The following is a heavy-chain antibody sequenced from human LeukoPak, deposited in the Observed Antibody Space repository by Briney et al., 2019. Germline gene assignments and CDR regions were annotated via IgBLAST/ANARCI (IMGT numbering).Heavy chain of an antibody. V-gene: IGHV1-18*01. D-gene: IGHD5-18*01. Sequence: GASVKVSCKASGYTFTSFGFNWVRQAPGKGLEWMGWVGAYSGNTNYAQRLQGRVTMTTDTSTSTAYMELTSLRSDDTAVYYCARNIGDAAVVDYWGQGTLVTVSS. CDR1: GYTFTSFG. CDR3: ARNIGDAAVVDY. CDR2: VGAYSGNT. J-gene: IGHJ4*02.